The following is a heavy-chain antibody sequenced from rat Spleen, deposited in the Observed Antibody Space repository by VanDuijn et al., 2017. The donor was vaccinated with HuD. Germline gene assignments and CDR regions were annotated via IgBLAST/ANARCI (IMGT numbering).Heavy chain of an antibody. CDR1: GFTFRNQD. V-gene: IGHV5S13*01. J-gene: IGHJ2*01. CDR2: IRTGGGNT. Sequence: EVQLVESGGALVQPGRSLKLSCAVSGFTFRNQDMAWVRQAPPKGREGVASIRTGGGNTYYRDSLKGRFTISRDDAKNTLYLQMDSLRSEDTATYYCARCFDLWGQGVMVTVSS. CDR3: ARCFDL.